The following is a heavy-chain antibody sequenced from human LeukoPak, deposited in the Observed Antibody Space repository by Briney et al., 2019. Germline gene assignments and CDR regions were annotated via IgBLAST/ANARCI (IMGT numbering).Heavy chain of an antibody. V-gene: IGHV5-10-1*01. Sequence: GESLKISCKGSGYSFTSYWISWVRQMPGKLLERMGRIDCSDSYTNYSPSFQGHVTISADKSISTAYLQWSSLKASDTAMYYCARATADYETDFDYWGQGTLVTVSS. D-gene: IGHD4-17*01. CDR1: GYSFTSYW. CDR2: IDCSDSYT. J-gene: IGHJ4*02. CDR3: ARATADYETDFDY.